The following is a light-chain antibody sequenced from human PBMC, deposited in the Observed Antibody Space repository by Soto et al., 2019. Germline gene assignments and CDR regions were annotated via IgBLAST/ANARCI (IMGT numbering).Light chain of an antibody. V-gene: IGKV3-20*01. J-gene: IGKJ1*01. CDR1: QSVSSSY. CDR2: GAS. CDR3: QQYGSSSWT. Sequence: EIVLTQSPGTLSLSPGERATLSCRASQSVSSSYLAWYQQKPGQAPRLLIYGASSRATGIPDRFSGSGSGTDFTITISRLEPEFFAVYYCQQYGSSSWTFGQGTKVEIK.